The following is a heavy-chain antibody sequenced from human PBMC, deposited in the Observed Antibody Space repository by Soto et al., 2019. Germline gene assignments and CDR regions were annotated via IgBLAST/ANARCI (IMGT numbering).Heavy chain of an antibody. CDR2: IWYDGSNK. J-gene: IGHJ6*02. CDR1: GFTFSSYG. V-gene: IGHV3-33*01. D-gene: IGHD5-18*01. CDR3: AGRRGYSYGSLYYYYGMDV. Sequence: QVQLVESGGGVVQPRRSLRLSCAASGFTFSSYGMHWVRQAPGKGLEWVAVIWYDGSNKYYADSVKGRFTISRDNSKNTLYLEMNSLRAEDTAVYYCAGRRGYSYGSLYYYYGMDVWGQGTTVTVSS.